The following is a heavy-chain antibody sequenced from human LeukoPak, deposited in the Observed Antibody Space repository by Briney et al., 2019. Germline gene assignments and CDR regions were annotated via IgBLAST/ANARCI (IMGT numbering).Heavy chain of an antibody. D-gene: IGHD2-2*01. V-gene: IGHV4-39*01. Sequence: SETLSLTCTVSGGSISSSSYYWGWIRQPPGKGLEWVGSIYYSGRTYYNPSLKSRVTISVDTSKNQFSLKLSSVTAADTAVYYCARQPAGNFDYWGQGTLVTVSS. CDR2: IYYSGRT. CDR3: ARQPAGNFDY. J-gene: IGHJ4*02. CDR1: GGSISSSSYY.